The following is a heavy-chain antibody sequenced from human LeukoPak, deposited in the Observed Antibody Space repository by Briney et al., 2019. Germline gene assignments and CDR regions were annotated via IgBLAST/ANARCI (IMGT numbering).Heavy chain of an antibody. CDR3: ARVPNSSSWPKAAYYYYYGMDV. CDR2: ADGGGSST. J-gene: IGHJ6*02. CDR1: GFTFSTHW. Sequence: PGGSLRLSCAASGFTFSTHWMHWVRQVPGRGPVWVSRADGGGSSTSYADSVKGRFTISRDNAKNSMYLQMNSLRVDDAAVYYCARVPNSSSWPKAAYYYYYGMDVWGQGTTVTVSS. V-gene: IGHV3-74*01. D-gene: IGHD6-13*01.